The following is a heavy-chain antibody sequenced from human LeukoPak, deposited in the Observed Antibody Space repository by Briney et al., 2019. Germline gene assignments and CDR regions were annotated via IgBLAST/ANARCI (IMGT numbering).Heavy chain of an antibody. Sequence: GGSLRLSCVASEFTFSGYNMNWVRQAPRKGLEWVSHIGGSGANIYYADSVKGRFTISRDNAKNTLYLQMNSLRAEDTAIYYCARRFDIWGQGTMVTVSS. CDR1: EFTFSGYN. J-gene: IGHJ3*02. D-gene: IGHD3-10*01. CDR2: IGGSGANI. V-gene: IGHV3-48*01. CDR3: ARRFDI.